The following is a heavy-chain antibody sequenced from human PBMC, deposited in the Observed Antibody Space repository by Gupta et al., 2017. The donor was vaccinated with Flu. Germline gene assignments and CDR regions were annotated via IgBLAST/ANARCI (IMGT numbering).Heavy chain of an antibody. V-gene: IGHV3-48*03. CDR3: ARERRYSSGWYAPFDY. J-gene: IGHJ4*02. CDR2: ISSSGSTI. CDR1: GFPFSSYE. D-gene: IGHD6-19*01. Sequence: EVQLVESGGGLVQPGGSLRLSCAASGFPFSSYEMNWVRQAPGKGLEWVSYISSSGSTIYYADSVKGRFTISRDNAKNSLYLQMNSLRAEDTAVYYCARERRYSSGWYAPFDYWGQGTLVTVSS.